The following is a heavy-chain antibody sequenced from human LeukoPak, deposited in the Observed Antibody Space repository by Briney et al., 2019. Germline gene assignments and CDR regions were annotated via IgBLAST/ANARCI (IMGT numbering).Heavy chain of an antibody. J-gene: IGHJ6*03. V-gene: IGHV3-74*01. CDR2: INSDGSST. D-gene: IGHD7-27*01. CDR3: ARSDQANWGSGTDYMDV. Sequence: PGGSLRLSCAASGFTFSSYWMHWVRQAPGKGLAWVSRINSDGSSTSYADSVKGRFTISRDNAKNTLYLQMNSLRAEDTAVYYCARSDQANWGSGTDYMDVWGKGTTVTVSS. CDR1: GFTFSSYW.